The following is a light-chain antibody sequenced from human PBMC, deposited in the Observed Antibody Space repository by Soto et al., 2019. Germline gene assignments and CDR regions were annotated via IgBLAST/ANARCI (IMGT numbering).Light chain of an antibody. CDR2: DVT. V-gene: IGLV2-14*01. CDR3: SPYPHTCPYV. Sequence: QYALTQPASVSGSPGQSITISCPGTTSDIGGYNYVSWYQQHPGKAPKLMIYDVTTRPSGVSNRFSGSKSGNTTSLTISGLQAEEFACYYYSPYPHTCPYVRGTGTKATGL. J-gene: IGLJ1*01. CDR1: TSDIGGYNY.